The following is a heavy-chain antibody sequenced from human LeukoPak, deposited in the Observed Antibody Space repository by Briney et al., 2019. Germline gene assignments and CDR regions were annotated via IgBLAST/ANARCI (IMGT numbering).Heavy chain of an antibody. Sequence: ASETLSLTCAVSGGSISSSNWWSGVRQPPGKGLEWIGEIYHSGSTNYNPSLKSRVTISVDKSKNQFSLKLSSVTAADTAVYYCARAYGSEEDYYYGMDVWGKGTTVTVSS. J-gene: IGHJ6*04. CDR2: IYHSGST. CDR1: GGSISSSNW. D-gene: IGHD3-10*01. CDR3: ARAYGSEEDYYYGMDV. V-gene: IGHV4-4*02.